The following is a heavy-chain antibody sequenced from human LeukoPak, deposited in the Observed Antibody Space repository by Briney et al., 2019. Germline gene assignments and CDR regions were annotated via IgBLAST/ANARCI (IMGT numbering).Heavy chain of an antibody. CDR2: ISAYNGNT. D-gene: IGHD2-15*01. Sequence: GASVKVSCKASGYTFTSYGISWVRQAPGQGLAWMEWISAYNGNTNYAQKLQGRVTMTTDTSTSTAYMELRSLRSDDTAVYYCARDLGGVYYYGMDVWGQGTTVTVSS. CDR1: GYTFTSYG. V-gene: IGHV1-18*01. CDR3: ARDLGGVYYYGMDV. J-gene: IGHJ6*02.